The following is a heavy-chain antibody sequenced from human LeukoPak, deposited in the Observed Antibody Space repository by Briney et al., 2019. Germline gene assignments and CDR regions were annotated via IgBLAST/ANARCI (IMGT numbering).Heavy chain of an antibody. V-gene: IGHV3-7*01. J-gene: IGHJ4*02. CDR1: GFTLSSYW. Sequence: TGGSLRLSCAASGFTLSSYWMSWVRQAPGKGLEWVANIKQDGSEKYYVDSVKGRFTISRDNAKNSLYLQMNSLRAEDTAVYYCARDWFGELLYPTFDYWGQGTLVTVSS. CDR2: IKQDGSEK. D-gene: IGHD3-10*01. CDR3: ARDWFGELLYPTFDY.